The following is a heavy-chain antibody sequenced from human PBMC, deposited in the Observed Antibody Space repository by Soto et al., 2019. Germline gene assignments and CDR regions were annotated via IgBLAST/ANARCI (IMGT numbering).Heavy chain of an antibody. CDR1: GFTFSSYS. V-gene: IGHV3-21*01. D-gene: IGHD5-12*01. CDR2: ISSSSSYI. CDR3: GRGIVAAISYYYGMDV. Sequence: GGSLRLSCAASGFTFSSYSMNWVRQAPGKWLEWVSSISSSSSYIYYADSVKGRFTISRDTANNYMYLQMNSLRAEETAVYYCGRGIVAAISYYYGMDVSGQGTTVTVSS. J-gene: IGHJ6*02.